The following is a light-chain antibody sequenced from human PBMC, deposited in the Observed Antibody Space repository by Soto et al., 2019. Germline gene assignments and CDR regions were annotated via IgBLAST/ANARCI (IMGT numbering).Light chain of an antibody. CDR2: EVS. CDR3: SSFAGNNNLV. J-gene: IGLJ2*01. Sequence: QSALTQPPSSSGSPGQSVTISYTGTSSDVGGYNYVSWYQQHPGKAPKRMISEVSKRPSGVPDRFSGSKSGTTASLTVSGLQAEDEADYYCSSFAGNNNLVFGGGTKLTVL. CDR1: SSDVGGYNY. V-gene: IGLV2-8*01.